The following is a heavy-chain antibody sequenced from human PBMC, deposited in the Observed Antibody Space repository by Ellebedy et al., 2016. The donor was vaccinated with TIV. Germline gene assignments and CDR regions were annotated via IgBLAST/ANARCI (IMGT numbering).Heavy chain of an antibody. V-gene: IGHV3-23*01. Sequence: GESLKISCAASGFTFSSYAMSWVRQAPGKGLEWVSAITGIGTSTYYADSVKGRFTISRDNSKNTLSLQMNSLRADDTAIYYCAKPMGPGGRFDAFDIWGQGTLVTVSS. CDR1: GFTFSSYA. J-gene: IGHJ3*02. D-gene: IGHD3-16*01. CDR2: ITGIGTST. CDR3: AKPMGPGGRFDAFDI.